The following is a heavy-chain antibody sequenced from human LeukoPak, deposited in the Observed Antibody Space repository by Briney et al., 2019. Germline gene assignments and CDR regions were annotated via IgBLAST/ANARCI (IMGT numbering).Heavy chain of an antibody. Sequence: PGGSLRLSCAASGFTFSSFSMNWVRQAPGKGLEWVSYISSGGSTIYYADSVKGRFTISRDNAKNSLYLQMNSLRPEDTALYYCVKDNPLDYWGQGTLVIVSS. J-gene: IGHJ4*02. V-gene: IGHV3-48*04. CDR1: GFTFSSFS. D-gene: IGHD1-14*01. CDR2: ISSGGSTI. CDR3: VKDNPLDY.